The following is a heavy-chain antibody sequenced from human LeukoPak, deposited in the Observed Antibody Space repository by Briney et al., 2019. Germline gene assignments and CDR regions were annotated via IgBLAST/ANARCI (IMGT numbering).Heavy chain of an antibody. Sequence: PSETLSLTCTVSGGSISSGDSHWSWIRQPPGRGLECIGYIFYRGNIYYNPSLKSRVTISLDTSKNQFSLKLNSVTAADTAVYYCARAPGVAEVGRLDLWGRGTLVTVSS. CDR1: GGSISSGDSH. V-gene: IGHV4-30-4*01. D-gene: IGHD7-27*01. CDR3: ARAPGVAEVGRLDL. CDR2: IFYRGNI. J-gene: IGHJ2*01.